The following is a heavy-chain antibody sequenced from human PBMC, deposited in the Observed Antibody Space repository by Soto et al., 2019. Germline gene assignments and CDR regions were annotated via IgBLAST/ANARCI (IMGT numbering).Heavy chain of an antibody. CDR2: IKTDGRAK. CDR1: GFTFSNYW. D-gene: IGHD3-22*01. J-gene: IGHJ4*02. V-gene: IGHV3-7*05. Sequence: GGSLRLSCAASGFTFSNYWMTWVRQAPGKGLEWVANIKTDGRAKYYVDTVKGRFTISRDNAKNTLYLQMNSLRADDTAVYYCAKGGDSSGYYCDYWGQGTLVTVSS. CDR3: AKGGDSSGYYCDY.